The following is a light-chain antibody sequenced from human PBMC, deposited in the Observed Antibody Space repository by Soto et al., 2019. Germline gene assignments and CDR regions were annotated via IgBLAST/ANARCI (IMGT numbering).Light chain of an antibody. Sequence: EIVLTQSPGTLSLSPGERATLSCRASQSVSSNFLAWYQQKPGQAPRLLIYAASSRATGIPGRFSGSGSGTGFTLTISRLEPEDFAVYYCQQYGSSPITFGQGTRLVIK. J-gene: IGKJ5*01. CDR3: QQYGSSPIT. V-gene: IGKV3-20*01. CDR2: AAS. CDR1: QSVSSNF.